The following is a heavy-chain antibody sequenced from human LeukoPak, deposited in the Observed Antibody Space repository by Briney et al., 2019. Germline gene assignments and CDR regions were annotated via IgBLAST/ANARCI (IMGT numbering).Heavy chain of an antibody. CDR3: AKVIAVAGTGAFDI. CDR2: ISGDGGST. J-gene: IGHJ3*02. CDR1: GFTFDDYA. V-gene: IGHV3-43*02. D-gene: IGHD6-19*01. Sequence: GGSLRLSCAASGFTFDDYAMHWDRQAPGKGLEWVSLISGDGGSTYYADSVKGRFTISRDNSKNSLYLQMNSLRTEDTALYYCAKVIAVAGTGAFDIWGQGTMVTVSS.